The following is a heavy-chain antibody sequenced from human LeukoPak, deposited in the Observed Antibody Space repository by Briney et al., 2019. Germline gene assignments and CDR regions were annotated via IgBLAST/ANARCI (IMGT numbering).Heavy chain of an antibody. J-gene: IGHJ4*02. V-gene: IGHV1-2*02. CDR1: GFTFTDHY. CDR2: IGPHSTFT. D-gene: IGHD2/OR15-2a*01. CDR3: VREGEGPLSKDFDY. Sequence: ASVKVSCKSSGFTFTDHYIHWVRQGPGQGLEWMGYIGPHSTFTSSPQEFQGRVTMTRDASMSTAYMEPTRLTSDDTAVYYCVREGEGPLSKDFDYWGQGTLVTVSS.